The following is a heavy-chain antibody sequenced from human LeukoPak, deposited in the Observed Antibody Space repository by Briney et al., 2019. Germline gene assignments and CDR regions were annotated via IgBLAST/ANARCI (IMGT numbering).Heavy chain of an antibody. CDR2: IYTSGST. Sequence: SETLSLTCTVSGGSISSYYWSWIRQPPGKGLEWIGYIYTSGSTNYNPSLKSRVTISVDTSKNQFSLKLSSVTAADTAVYYCARGGYSWEAYYYYYMDVWGKGTTVTVSS. V-gene: IGHV4-4*09. CDR3: ARGGYSWEAYYYYYMDV. J-gene: IGHJ6*03. CDR1: GGSISSYY. D-gene: IGHD5-18*01.